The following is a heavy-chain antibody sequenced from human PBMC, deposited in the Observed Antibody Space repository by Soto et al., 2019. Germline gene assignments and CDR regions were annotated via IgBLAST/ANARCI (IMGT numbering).Heavy chain of an antibody. J-gene: IGHJ6*02. CDR3: ARLPQEYNYYGMDV. V-gene: IGHV4-39*01. CDR1: GGSIVTSSYY. Sequence: SETLSLTCTVSGGSIVTSSYYWGWIRQPPGKGLEWLGHIYYSGNTYYHPSLKSRVTISVDTPRNQFSLRLSSVTAADTAVYYCARLPQEYNYYGMDVWGQGTTVTVSS. CDR2: IYYSGNT. D-gene: IGHD1-1*01.